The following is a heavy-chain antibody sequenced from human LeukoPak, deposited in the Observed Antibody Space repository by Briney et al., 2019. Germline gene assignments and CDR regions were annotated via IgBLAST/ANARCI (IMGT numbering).Heavy chain of an antibody. D-gene: IGHD6-6*01. CDR3: ARGISSSSPYYYYYMDV. J-gene: IGHJ6*03. CDR1: GGSFSGYY. CDR2: INHSGST. Sequence: PSETLSLTCAVYGGSFSGYYWSWIRQPPGKGLEWIGEINHSGSTNYNPSLKSRVTISVDTSKNQFSLKLSSVTAADTAVYYCARGISSSSPYYYYYMDVWGKGTTVTVSS. V-gene: IGHV4-34*01.